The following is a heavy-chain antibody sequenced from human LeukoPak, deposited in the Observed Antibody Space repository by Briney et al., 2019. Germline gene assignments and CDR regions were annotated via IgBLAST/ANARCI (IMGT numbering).Heavy chain of an antibody. CDR2: INPSGGST. V-gene: IGHV1-46*01. D-gene: IGHD1-26*01. CDR1: GYTFSNYY. CDR3: AHTGGSYPWFPFDY. J-gene: IGHJ4*02. Sequence: ASVKVSCKASGYTFSNYYIHWVRQAPGQGLGWMGIINPSGGSTSYAQKFQGRVTMTRDMSTSTVYMELSSLRSEDTAVYYCAHTGGSYPWFPFDYWGQGTLVTVSS.